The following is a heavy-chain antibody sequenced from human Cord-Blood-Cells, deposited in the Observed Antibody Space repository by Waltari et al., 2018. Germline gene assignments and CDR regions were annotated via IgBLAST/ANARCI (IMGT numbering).Heavy chain of an antibody. CDR1: GSTFTGSH. Sequence: QVQLVRSGAEGKKPGASVKVPCKASGSTFTGSHMPRVRQAPGQGVEGMGWSNPNSGGTNYAQKFQGRVTMTRDTSISTAYMELSRLRSDDTAVYYCARDLDIAVAATDYWGQGTLVTVSS. V-gene: IGHV1-2*02. CDR3: ARDLDIAVAATDY. J-gene: IGHJ4*02. D-gene: IGHD6-19*01. CDR2: SNPNSGGT.